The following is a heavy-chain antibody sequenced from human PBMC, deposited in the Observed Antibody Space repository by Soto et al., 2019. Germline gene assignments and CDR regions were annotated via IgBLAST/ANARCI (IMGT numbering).Heavy chain of an antibody. Sequence: TSETLSLTCTVSGGSISSGGYYWSWIRQHPGKGLEWIGYIYYSGSTYYNPSLKSRVTISVDTSKNQFSLKLSSVTAADTAVYYCARVSKLWFGELLSSYGMDVWGQGTTVTVSS. V-gene: IGHV4-31*03. CDR1: GGSISSGGYY. J-gene: IGHJ6*02. CDR2: IYYSGST. D-gene: IGHD3-10*01. CDR3: ARVSKLWFGELLSSYGMDV.